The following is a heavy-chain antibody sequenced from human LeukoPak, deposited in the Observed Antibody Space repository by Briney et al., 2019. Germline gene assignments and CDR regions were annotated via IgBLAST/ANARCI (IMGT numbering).Heavy chain of an antibody. Sequence: PGGSLRLSCAASGFTFSSYEMNWVRQAPGKGLEWVSYISSSGSTIYYADSVKGRFTISRDNAKKSLYLQMNSLRAEDTAVYYCARASCGGDCPLLSYYYMDVWGKGTTVTVSS. CDR2: ISSSGSTI. V-gene: IGHV3-48*03. D-gene: IGHD2-21*02. CDR3: ARASCGGDCPLLSYYYMDV. CDR1: GFTFSSYE. J-gene: IGHJ6*03.